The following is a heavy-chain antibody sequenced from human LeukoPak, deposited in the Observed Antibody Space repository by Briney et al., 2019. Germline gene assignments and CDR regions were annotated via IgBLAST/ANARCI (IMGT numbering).Heavy chain of an antibody. Sequence: PGGSLRLSCAASGFTFDDYAMHWVRQAPGKGLEWVSGISWNSGSIGYADSVKGRFTISRDNAKNSLYLQMNSLRAEDTAVYYCARARVDSSGWWGTRAGRYYYYMDVWGKGTTVTVSS. V-gene: IGHV3-9*01. CDR3: ARARVDSSGWWGTRAGRYYYYMDV. CDR2: ISWNSGSI. J-gene: IGHJ6*03. D-gene: IGHD6-19*01. CDR1: GFTFDDYA.